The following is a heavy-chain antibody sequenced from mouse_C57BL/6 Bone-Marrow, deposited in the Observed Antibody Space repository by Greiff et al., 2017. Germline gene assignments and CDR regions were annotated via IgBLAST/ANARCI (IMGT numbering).Heavy chain of an antibody. CDR2: IYPGSGST. CDR3: ARSPRGYFDY. Sequence: QVQLQQPGAELVKPGASVKMSCKASGYTFTSYWITWVKQRPGQGLEWIGDIYPGSGSTNYNEKFKSKATLTVDKSSSTAYMQLSSLTSEDSAVYYCARSPRGYFDYWGQCTTLTVSS. CDR1: GYTFTSYW. V-gene: IGHV1-55*01. J-gene: IGHJ2*01.